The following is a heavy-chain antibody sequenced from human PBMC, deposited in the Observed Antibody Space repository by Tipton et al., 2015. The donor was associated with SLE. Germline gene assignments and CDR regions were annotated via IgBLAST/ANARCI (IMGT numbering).Heavy chain of an antibody. CDR3: AREGRGSYYSGYYFDY. CDR2: ISYDGSNK. V-gene: IGHV3-30*04. CDR1: GFTFSIYA. J-gene: IGHJ4*02. D-gene: IGHD1-26*01. Sequence: SLRLSCAASGFTFSIYAMHWVRQAPGKGLEWVAVISYDGSNKYYADSVKGRFTISRDNAKNSLYLQMNSLRAEDTAVYYCAREGRGSYYSGYYFDYWGQGTLVTVSS.